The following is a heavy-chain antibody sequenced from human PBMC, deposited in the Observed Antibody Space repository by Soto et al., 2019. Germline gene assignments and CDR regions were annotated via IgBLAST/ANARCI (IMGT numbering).Heavy chain of an antibody. J-gene: IGHJ4*02. D-gene: IGHD1-26*01. CDR2: IYYSGST. CDR3: ARGLITGSQYSGGWYYFDS. CDR1: GGSISSSSYY. V-gene: IGHV4-39*01. Sequence: KTSETLSLTCTVSGGSISSSSYYWGWIRQPPGKGLEWIGSIYYSGSTYYNPSLKSRVTISVDTSKNQFSLKLSSVTAADTAVYYCARGLITGSQYSGGWYYFDSWGQGTQVTVSS.